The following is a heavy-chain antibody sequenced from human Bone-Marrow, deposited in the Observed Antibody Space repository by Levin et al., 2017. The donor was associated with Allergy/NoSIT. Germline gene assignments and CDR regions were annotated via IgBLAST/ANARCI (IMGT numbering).Heavy chain of an antibody. Sequence: SCAASGFTFSSYAMHWVRQAPGKGLEWVAVISYDGSNKYYADSVKGRFTISRDNSKNTLYLQMNSLRAEDTAVYYCARERGGAFDIWGQGTMVTVSS. CDR3: ARERGGAFDI. V-gene: IGHV3-30-3*01. CDR1: GFTFSSYA. J-gene: IGHJ3*02. CDR2: ISYDGSNK.